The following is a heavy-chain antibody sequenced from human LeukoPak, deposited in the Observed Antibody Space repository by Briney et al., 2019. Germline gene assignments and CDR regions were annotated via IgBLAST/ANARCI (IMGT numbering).Heavy chain of an antibody. V-gene: IGHV3-9*01. CDR3: ARDRGGEIDY. CDR2: ISWNSGSI. CDR1: GFTFDDYA. D-gene: IGHD3-10*01. Sequence: GGSLRLSCAASGFTFDDYAMHWVRQAPGKGLEWFSGISWNSGSIGYADSVKGRFTISRDNAKNSLYLQMNSLRAEDTALYYCARDRGGEIDYWGQGTLVTVSS. J-gene: IGHJ4*02.